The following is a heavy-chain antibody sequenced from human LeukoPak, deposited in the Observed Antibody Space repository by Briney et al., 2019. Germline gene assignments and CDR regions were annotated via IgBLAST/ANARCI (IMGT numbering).Heavy chain of an antibody. Sequence: ASVKVPTDACPKTSLNSIITFVRYAPGRELEWMGWIFTYNGDTMYEKKFQGRVSMTTDSSTNTGCLELRSLRSEDTAVYYCARGNKREPFDFWGQGTLVAVS. CDR2: IFTYNGDT. J-gene: IGHJ4*02. D-gene: IGHD1-1*01. V-gene: IGHV1-18*04. CDR1: PKTSLNSI. CDR3: ARGNKREPFDF.